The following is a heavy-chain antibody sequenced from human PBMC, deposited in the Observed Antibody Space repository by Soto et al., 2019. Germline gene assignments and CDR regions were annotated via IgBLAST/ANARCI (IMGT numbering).Heavy chain of an antibody. D-gene: IGHD4-17*01. CDR1: ASIFTRYG. CDR2: ISAYNGDT. CDR3: TSDYADENS. Sequence: QVQLEQSGVEVKKPGASVRVACKTSASIFTRYGFSWVRQAPGQGLEWMGWISAYNGDTKYAQNFQGRVTMTTDTSTRTAYMQLRTLRIDDTAVYYCTSDYADENSWCQGTRVTVSS. V-gene: IGHV1-18*01. J-gene: IGHJ4*02.